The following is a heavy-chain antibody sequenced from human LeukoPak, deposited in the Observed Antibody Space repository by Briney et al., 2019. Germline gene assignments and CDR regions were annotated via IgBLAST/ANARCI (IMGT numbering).Heavy chain of an antibody. J-gene: IGHJ6*02. V-gene: IGHV3-48*03. CDR3: ARGYV. CDR1: RFTCSSYE. Sequence: EPGGSLRLSCAASRFTCSSYEMNCVRQAQGKGRMGVSNISSSGSTKYYADSVKGRFTISRDNAKNSLYLQMNSLRAEDTAVYYCARGYVWGQGTTVTVSS. CDR2: ISSSGSTK.